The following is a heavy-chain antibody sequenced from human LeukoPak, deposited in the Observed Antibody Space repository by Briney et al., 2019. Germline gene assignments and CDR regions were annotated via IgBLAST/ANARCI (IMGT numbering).Heavy chain of an antibody. Sequence: HPGGSLRLSCAASGFTFSSYWMHWVRQAPGKGLVWVSRINSDGSSTSYADSVKGRFTISRDNAKNTLYLQMNSLRAEDTAVYYCARVCSSTSCYYYYGMDVWGQGTTVTVSS. J-gene: IGHJ6*02. CDR1: GFTFSSYW. D-gene: IGHD2-2*01. V-gene: IGHV3-74*01. CDR3: ARVCSSTSCYYYYGMDV. CDR2: INSDGSST.